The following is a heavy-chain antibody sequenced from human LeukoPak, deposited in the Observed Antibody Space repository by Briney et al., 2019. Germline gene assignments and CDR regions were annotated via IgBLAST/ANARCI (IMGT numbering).Heavy chain of an antibody. Sequence: GGSLRLSCGTSGFTFYCHWVSSGRQAPGKGLEWVANIKQDGSEKYYVDSVKGRFTISRDNAKNSLYLQMNSLRAEYTAVYYFASSKRQWLHQGYWGQGTLVTVSS. J-gene: IGHJ4*02. CDR3: ASSKRQWLHQGY. D-gene: IGHD6-19*01. CDR1: GFTFYCHW. CDR2: IKQDGSEK. V-gene: IGHV3-7*01.